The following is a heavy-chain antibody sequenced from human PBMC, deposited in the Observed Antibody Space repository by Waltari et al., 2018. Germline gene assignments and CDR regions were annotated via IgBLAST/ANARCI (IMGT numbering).Heavy chain of an antibody. D-gene: IGHD2-15*01. J-gene: IGHJ4*02. CDR2: LRGSGGST. Sequence: EVQLLASGGGLVQPGGSLRLSCAASGFTFSSYAMSWVRQAPGKGLEWVSALRGSGGSTYYADSVKGRFTISRDNSKNTLYLQMNSLRAEDTAVYYCAKGKGIGVVVAATIDYWGQGTLVTVSS. CDR3: AKGKGIGVVVAATIDY. CDR1: GFTFSSYA. V-gene: IGHV3-23*01.